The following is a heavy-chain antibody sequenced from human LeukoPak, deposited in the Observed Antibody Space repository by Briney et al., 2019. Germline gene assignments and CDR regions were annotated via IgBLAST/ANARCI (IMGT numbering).Heavy chain of an antibody. CDR1: GGSISSYY. Sequence: PSETLSLTCTVSGGSISSYYGSWIRQPAGKGLEWIGRIYTSGSTNYNPSLKSRVTMSADTSKNQFSLKLSSVTAADTAVYYCARDRSGYDYYFDYWGQGTLVTVSS. CDR3: ARDRSGYDYYFDY. J-gene: IGHJ4*02. V-gene: IGHV4-4*07. D-gene: IGHD5-12*01. CDR2: IYTSGST.